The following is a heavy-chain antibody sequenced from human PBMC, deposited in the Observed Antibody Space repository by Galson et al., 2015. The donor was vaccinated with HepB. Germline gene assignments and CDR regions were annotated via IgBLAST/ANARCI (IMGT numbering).Heavy chain of an antibody. CDR1: GGTYSSYT. CDR2: IIPIFGTA. D-gene: IGHD3-10*01. Sequence: SVKVSCKAYGGTYSSYTISWVRQAPGQGLEWMGGIIPIFGTANYAQKFQGRVTSTADEYTSTAYMELSSLRSDDAAVYYCARAPLICFRESQPYYYYYMDVWGKVTTVTVSS. J-gene: IGHJ6*03. CDR3: ARAPLICFRESQPYYYYYMDV. V-gene: IGHV1-69*13.